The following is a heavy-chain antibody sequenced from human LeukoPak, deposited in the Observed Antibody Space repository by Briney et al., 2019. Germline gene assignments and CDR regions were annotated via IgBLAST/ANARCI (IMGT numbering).Heavy chain of an antibody. V-gene: IGHV4-38-2*02. CDR2: IYHSGST. Sequence: SQTLSLTCTVSGYSISSGYYWGWIRQPPGKGLEWIGSIYHSGSTSHNPSLQSRVTTSVDTSKNQFCLRLTAVTAADTAVYYCAREYSSFDYWGQGALVTVSS. CDR3: AREYSSFDY. D-gene: IGHD6-13*01. J-gene: IGHJ4*02. CDR1: GYSISSGYY.